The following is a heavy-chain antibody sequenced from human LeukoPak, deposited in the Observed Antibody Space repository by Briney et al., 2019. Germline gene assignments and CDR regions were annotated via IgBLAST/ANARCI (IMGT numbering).Heavy chain of an antibody. V-gene: IGHV3-73*01. CDR3: VRDRTKYCSSTSCPLDY. CDR1: GFSFSGST. Sequence: GGSLRLSCAASGFSFSGSTMHWVRQASGKGLEWVGRIRNKANSYATIYAASVKGSFTISRDDSKSTAYLRMNSLKTEDTAVYYCVRDRTKYCSSTSCPLDYWGQGTLVTVSS. J-gene: IGHJ4*02. CDR2: IRNKANSYAT. D-gene: IGHD2-2*01.